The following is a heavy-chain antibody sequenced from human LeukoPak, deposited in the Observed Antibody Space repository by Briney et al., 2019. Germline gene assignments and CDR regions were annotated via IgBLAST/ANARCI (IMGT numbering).Heavy chain of an antibody. J-gene: IGHJ6*02. CDR3: ARERVXASMDX. D-gene: IGHD3-3*01. CDR1: GFTFSSYG. Sequence: PGGSLRLSCAASGFTFSSYGMHWVRQAPGKGLEWVAVISYDGSNKYYADSVKGRFTISRDNSKNTLYLQMNGLRAEDTAVYYCARERVXASMDXWGQGTTVTVSS. CDR2: ISYDGSNK. V-gene: IGHV3-30*03.